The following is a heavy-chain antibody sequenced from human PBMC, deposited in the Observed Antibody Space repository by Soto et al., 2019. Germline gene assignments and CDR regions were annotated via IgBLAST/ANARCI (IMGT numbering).Heavy chain of an antibody. D-gene: IGHD4-17*01. CDR2: ISGAGGVA. CDR3: ANDPSRGVTVTADF. CDR1: GFTFSNYA. J-gene: IGHJ4*02. V-gene: IGHV3-23*01. Sequence: PGGSLRLSCAAAGFTFSNYAMSWVRQAPGKGLEWGSSISGAGGVAHFADSVRGRFTISRDNSKDTLYLQMNSLTAEDTAVYYCANDPSRGVTVTADFWAQATLVTVSS.